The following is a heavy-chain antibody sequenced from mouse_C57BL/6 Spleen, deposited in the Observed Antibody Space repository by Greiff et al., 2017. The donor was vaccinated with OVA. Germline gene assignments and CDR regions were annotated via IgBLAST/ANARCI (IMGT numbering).Heavy chain of an antibody. CDR3: ARGGDYGSSFAY. D-gene: IGHD1-1*01. V-gene: IGHV5-16*01. Sequence: EVMLVESEGGLVQPGSSMKLSCTASGFTFSDYYMAWVRQVPEKGLEWVANINYDGSSTYYLDSLKSRFIISRDNAKNILYLQMSSLKSEDTATYYCARGGDYGSSFAYWGQGTLVTVSA. CDR1: GFTFSDYY. J-gene: IGHJ3*01. CDR2: INYDGSST.